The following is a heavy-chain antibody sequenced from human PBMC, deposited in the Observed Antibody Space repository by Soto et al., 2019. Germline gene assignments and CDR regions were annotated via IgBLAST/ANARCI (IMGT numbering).Heavy chain of an antibody. Sequence: EVQLVESGGGLVQPGGSLRLSCAASGFTVSSNYMSWVRQAPGKGLEWVSVIYSGGSTYYADSVKGRFTISRDNSKNTLYLQMNSLRAEDTAVYYCARTISPLVLRFLEWQPVLMDVWGQGTTVTVSS. CDR3: ARTISPLVLRFLEWQPVLMDV. CDR1: GFTVSSNY. V-gene: IGHV3-66*01. J-gene: IGHJ6*02. CDR2: IYSGGST. D-gene: IGHD3-3*01.